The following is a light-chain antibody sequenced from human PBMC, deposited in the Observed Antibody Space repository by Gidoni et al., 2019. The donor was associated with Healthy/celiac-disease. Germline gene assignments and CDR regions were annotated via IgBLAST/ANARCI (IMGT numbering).Light chain of an antibody. CDR1: QDISNY. V-gene: IGKV1-33*01. CDR3: QQYDNLLT. J-gene: IGKJ4*01. CDR2: DAS. Sequence: DSQMTQSPSSLSASVGDRVTITCQASQDISNYLHWYQQKPGKAPKLLIYDASNLETGVPSRFSGSGSGTDFLFTISRLPPEYIATYYRQQYDNLLTFGGGTKVEIK.